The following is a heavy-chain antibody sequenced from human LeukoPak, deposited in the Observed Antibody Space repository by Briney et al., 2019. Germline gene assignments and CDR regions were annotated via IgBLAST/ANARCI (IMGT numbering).Heavy chain of an antibody. V-gene: IGHV4-59*01. Sequence: SETLSLTCTVSGGSISSYYWSWIRQPPGKGLEWIGYIYYSGSTNYNPSLKSRVTISVDTSKNQFSLKLSSVTAADTAVYYCARFPLGYCSGGSCCDAFDIWGQGTMVTVSS. CDR2: IYYSGST. CDR1: GGSISSYY. CDR3: ARFPLGYCSGGSCCDAFDI. D-gene: IGHD2-15*01. J-gene: IGHJ3*02.